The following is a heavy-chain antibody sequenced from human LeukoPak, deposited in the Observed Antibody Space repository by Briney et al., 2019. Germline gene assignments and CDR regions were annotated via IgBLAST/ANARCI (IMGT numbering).Heavy chain of an antibody. CDR1: GGSFIDYH. CDR3: AREGAVGVITLDDAFDI. Sequence: SETLSLTCAVYGGSFIDYHWTWIRHSPGNGLEWIGRIYSSGSTNYSPSLKSRVTISVDTSKNQFSLKLSSVTAADTAVYYCAREGAVGVITLDDAFDIWGQGKMVTVSS. J-gene: IGHJ3*02. V-gene: IGHV4-59*01. D-gene: IGHD3-16*02. CDR2: IYSSGST.